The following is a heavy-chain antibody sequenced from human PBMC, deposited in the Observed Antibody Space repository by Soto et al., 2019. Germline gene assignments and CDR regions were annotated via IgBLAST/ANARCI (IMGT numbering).Heavy chain of an antibody. V-gene: IGHV3-21*01. D-gene: IGHD3-10*01. J-gene: IGHJ4*02. Sequence: EVQLVESGGGLVKPGGSLRLSCAASGFTFSSYTMNWVRQAPGKGLEWVSSTSSSVSDTYYADSVKGRFTISRDNAKNSLYLQMNSLRADDTAVYYCAKAGSGSFLADWGQGTLVTVSS. CDR2: TSSSVSDT. CDR1: GFTFSSYT. CDR3: AKAGSGSFLAD.